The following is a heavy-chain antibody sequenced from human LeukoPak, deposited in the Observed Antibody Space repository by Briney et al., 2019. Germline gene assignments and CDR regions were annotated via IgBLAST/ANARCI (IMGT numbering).Heavy chain of an antibody. Sequence: ASVKVSCKASGYTFTSYYMHWVRQAPGQGLEWMGIINPSGGSTSYAQKFQGRVTMTRGTSTSTAYMELRSLRSDDTAVYYCARTYYDFWSGYYTGGYFDYWGQGTLVTVSS. D-gene: IGHD3-3*01. J-gene: IGHJ4*02. CDR3: ARTYYDFWSGYYTGGYFDY. V-gene: IGHV1-46*01. CDR1: GYTFTSYY. CDR2: INPSGGST.